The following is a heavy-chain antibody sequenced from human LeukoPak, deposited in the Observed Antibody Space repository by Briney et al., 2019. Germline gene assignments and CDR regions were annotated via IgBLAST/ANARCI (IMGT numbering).Heavy chain of an antibody. Sequence: SETLSLTCTVSGGSISSSSYYWGWIRQPPGKGLVWIGSIYYSGSTYYNPSLKSRVTISVDTSKNQFSLKLSSVTAADTAVYYCARAAPLATGDIVVVVAAKRGDFDYWGQGTLVTVSS. CDR3: ARAAPLATGDIVVVVAAKRGDFDY. CDR2: IYYSGST. V-gene: IGHV4-39*01. J-gene: IGHJ4*02. CDR1: GGSISSSSYY. D-gene: IGHD2-15*01.